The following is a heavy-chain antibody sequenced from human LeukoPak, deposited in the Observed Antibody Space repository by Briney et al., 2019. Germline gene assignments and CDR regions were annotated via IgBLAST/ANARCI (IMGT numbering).Heavy chain of an antibody. V-gene: IGHV3-66*01. CDR2: ISSGGST. Sequence: GGSLRLSCAASGFTVSSNYMSWVRQASGKGLEWVSVISSGGSTHYADSAKGRSTISRDNSKNTLYLQMNSLRAEDTGVYYCAREGDTSGYGMDVWGQGTTVTVSS. J-gene: IGHJ6*02. D-gene: IGHD2-21*02. CDR3: AREGDTSGYGMDV. CDR1: GFTVSSNY.